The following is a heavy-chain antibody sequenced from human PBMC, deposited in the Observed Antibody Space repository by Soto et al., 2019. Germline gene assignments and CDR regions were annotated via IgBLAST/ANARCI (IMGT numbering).Heavy chain of an antibody. CDR2: IYYSGST. D-gene: IGHD3-10*01. J-gene: IGHJ6*02. Sequence: SETLSLTCTVSGGSISSYYWSWIRQPPGKGLEWIGYIYYSGSTNYNPSLKSRVTISVDTSKNQFSLKLSSVTAADTAVYYCARRSEGLLWFGELLPNYYYYYGMDVWGQGTTVTVSS. V-gene: IGHV4-59*01. CDR1: GGSISSYY. CDR3: ARRSEGLLWFGELLPNYYYYYGMDV.